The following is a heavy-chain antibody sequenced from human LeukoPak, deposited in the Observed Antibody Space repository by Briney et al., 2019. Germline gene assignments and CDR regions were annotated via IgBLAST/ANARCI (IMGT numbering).Heavy chain of an antibody. CDR2: IGTAGDT. CDR1: GFTLSSYD. D-gene: IGHD3-22*01. J-gene: IGHJ6*02. Sequence: QTGGSLRLSCAASGFTLSSYDMHWVRQATGKGLEWVSAIGTAGDTYYPGSVKGRFTISRENAKNSLYLQMNSLRAGDTAVYYCARGAYYYDSSGYGMDVWGQGTTVTVSS. CDR3: ARGAYYYDSSGYGMDV. V-gene: IGHV3-13*01.